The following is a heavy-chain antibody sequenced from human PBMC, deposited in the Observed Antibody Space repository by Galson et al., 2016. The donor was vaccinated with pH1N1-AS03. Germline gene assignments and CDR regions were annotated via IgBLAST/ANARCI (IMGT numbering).Heavy chain of an antibody. CDR1: GFTFDYYA. D-gene: IGHD6-13*01. CDR3: VRDMGTTTAASGC. J-gene: IGHJ4*02. Sequence: SLRLSCAATGFTFDYYAMHWIRQRPGKGLEWVSGIRWDGATGYADSVQGRFTISRDQAKTSLYLQMASLKIGDTALYYCVRDMGTTTAASGCWGQGILVTVSS. CDR2: IRWDGAT. V-gene: IGHV3-9*01.